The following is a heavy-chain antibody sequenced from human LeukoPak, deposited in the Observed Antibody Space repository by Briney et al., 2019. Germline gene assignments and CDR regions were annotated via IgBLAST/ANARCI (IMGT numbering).Heavy chain of an antibody. J-gene: IGHJ4*02. CDR1: GYTFTGYY. CDR2: INPNSGGT. CDR3: ARGSGTYDFDY. Sequence: ASVRVSCKASGYTFTGYYMHWVRQAPRQGLKWMGWINPNSGGTNYAQKFQGRITMTRDTSISTAYMELSRLRSDDTAVYYCARGSGTYDFDYWGQGILVTVSS. V-gene: IGHV1-2*02. D-gene: IGHD1-26*01.